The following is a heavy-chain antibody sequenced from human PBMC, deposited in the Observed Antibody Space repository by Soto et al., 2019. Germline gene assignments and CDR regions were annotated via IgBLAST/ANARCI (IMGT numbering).Heavy chain of an antibody. J-gene: IGHJ3*02. V-gene: IGHV3-74*01. Sequence: EVQLVEFGGGLVQPGGSLRLSCAASGFIFSSYWMHWVRQAPGKGLVWVSRIKSDGSSTTYADSVKGRFTISRDNAKNTLYLQMNSLRVEDTAVYYCAREILPDDAFDIWGQGTMVTVSS. CDR2: IKSDGSST. CDR1: GFIFSSYW. CDR3: AREILPDDAFDI. D-gene: IGHD1-26*01.